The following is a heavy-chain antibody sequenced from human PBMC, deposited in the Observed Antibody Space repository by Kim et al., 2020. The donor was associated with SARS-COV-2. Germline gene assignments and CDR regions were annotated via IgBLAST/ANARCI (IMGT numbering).Heavy chain of an antibody. CDR3: AREFCNDAGRYSYFDY. CDR2: LYRDGTT. D-gene: IGHD2-15*01. CDR1: GFIVSDYY. Sequence: GGSLRLSCKASGFIVSDYYMSWVRQAPGKGLEWVSVLYRDGTTFYADSVKGRFTISRDDSKNTLFLQMNDLRGEDAAVYYCAREFCNDAGRYSYFDYWG. J-gene: IGHJ4*01. V-gene: IGHV3-53*01.